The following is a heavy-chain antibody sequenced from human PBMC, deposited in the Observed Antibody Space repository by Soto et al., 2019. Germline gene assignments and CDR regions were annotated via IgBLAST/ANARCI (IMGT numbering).Heavy chain of an antibody. J-gene: IGHJ4*02. V-gene: IGHV4-4*02. Sequence: SETLSLTCAVSGGSFTSNNWWTWVRQPPGQGLEWIGEIYRTGSTNYNPSLKSRVTISLDKSENQFSLKVTSLTAADTAVYYCASRDPGTSVDFWGQGTLVTVSS. CDR1: GGSFTSNNW. D-gene: IGHD1-7*01. CDR2: IYRTGST. CDR3: ASRDPGTSVDF.